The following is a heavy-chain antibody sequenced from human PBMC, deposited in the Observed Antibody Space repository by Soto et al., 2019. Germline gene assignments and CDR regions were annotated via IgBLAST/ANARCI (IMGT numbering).Heavy chain of an antibody. CDR2: ISGSGGIT. Sequence: EVQLLESGGGLVQPGGSLRLSCAASGFTFSSYAMSLVRQAPGKGLEWVAAISGSGGITYYADAVKGRFTISRDNSKNALYLQMNSLTAEDMAVYYCATIRAPLYSLYYYYSMGVWCQGTTITVSS. CDR3: ATIRAPLYSLYYYYSMGV. J-gene: IGHJ6*02. CDR1: GFTFSSYA. V-gene: IGHV3-23*01. D-gene: IGHD3-3*01.